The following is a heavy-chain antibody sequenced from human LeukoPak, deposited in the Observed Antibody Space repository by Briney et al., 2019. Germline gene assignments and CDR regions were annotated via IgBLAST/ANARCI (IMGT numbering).Heavy chain of an antibody. J-gene: IGHJ1*01. CDR3: AKSPPTRFYGSRSYYKNH. CDR1: RFTFSSYA. CDR2: TSGSGGST. D-gene: IGHD3-10*01. V-gene: IGHV3-23*01. Sequence: GGSLRLSCAASRFTFSSYAMCWVRQAPGKGLEWVSATSGSGGSTYYADSVKGRFTISRDNSKNTLYLQMNSLRAEDTAVYYCAKSPPTRFYGSRSYYKNHWGQGTLVTVSS.